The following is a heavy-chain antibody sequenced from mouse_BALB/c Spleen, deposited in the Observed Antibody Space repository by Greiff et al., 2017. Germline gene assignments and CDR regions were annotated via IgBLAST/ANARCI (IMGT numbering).Heavy chain of an antibody. Sequence: EVQVVESGGGLVKPGGSLKLSCAASGFTFSSYAMSWVRQTPEKRLEWVASISSGGSTYYPDSVKGRFTISRDNARNILYLQMSSLRSEDTAMYYCARLRDYGYFDYWGQGTTLTVSS. CDR2: ISSGGST. D-gene: IGHD2-4*01. CDR1: GFTFSSYA. J-gene: IGHJ2*01. V-gene: IGHV5-6-5*01. CDR3: ARLRDYGYFDY.